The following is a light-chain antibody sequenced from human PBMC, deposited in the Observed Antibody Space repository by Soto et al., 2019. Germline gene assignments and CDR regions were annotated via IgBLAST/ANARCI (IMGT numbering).Light chain of an antibody. CDR3: QQYKSYSIT. Sequence: DIQMTQSPSTLSASVGDRVTITCRASQSISSWLAWYQQKPGKAPKLLIYDASSLESGVPSRFSGSGSGTEFTLTISSLQPDDFAPYYCQQYKSYSITFGQGTRLDIK. CDR2: DAS. J-gene: IGKJ5*01. V-gene: IGKV1-5*01. CDR1: QSISSW.